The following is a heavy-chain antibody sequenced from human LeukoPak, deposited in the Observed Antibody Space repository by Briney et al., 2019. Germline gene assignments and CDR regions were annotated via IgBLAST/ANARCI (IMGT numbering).Heavy chain of an antibody. D-gene: IGHD3-22*01. CDR2: IRAYNGNT. CDR3: ARGMEPYYYDSSGYEPLDY. V-gene: IGHV1-18*01. J-gene: IGHJ4*02. CDR1: GYRFTSYG. Sequence: ASVKVSFKASGYRFTSYGISWMRQAPGQGLEWMGWIRAYNGNTNYVQKLQGRVTMTTDTSTSTAYMELRSLRSDDTAVYYCARGMEPYYYDSSGYEPLDYWGQGTLVTVSS.